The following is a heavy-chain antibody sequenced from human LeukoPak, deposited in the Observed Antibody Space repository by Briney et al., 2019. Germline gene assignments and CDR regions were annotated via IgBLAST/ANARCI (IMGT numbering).Heavy chain of an antibody. J-gene: IGHJ4*02. CDR3: ARDNGSFDF. Sequence: PGGSLRLSCAASGFTFSGYWMNWVRHTPGKGLEWVANINLDGSEKYYVDSVKGRFTISRDNAKNSLYLQMNSLRAEDTAVYYCARDNGSFDFWGQGTLVTVSS. CDR2: INLDGSEK. D-gene: IGHD2-8*01. CDR1: GFTFSGYW. V-gene: IGHV3-7*01.